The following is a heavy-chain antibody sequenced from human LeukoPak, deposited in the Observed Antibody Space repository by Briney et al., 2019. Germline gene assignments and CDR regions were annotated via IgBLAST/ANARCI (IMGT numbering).Heavy chain of an antibody. V-gene: IGHV1-8*01. CDR3: ARGGTPSPAAIWHDAFDI. CDR2: MNPNSGNT. D-gene: IGHD2-2*02. CDR1: GYTFTSYD. J-gene: IGHJ3*02. Sequence: VASVKVSCKASGYTFTSYDINWVRQATGQGLEWMGWMNPNSGNTGYAQKFQGRVTMTRNTSISTAYMELSSLRSEDTAVYYCARGGTPSPAAIWHDAFDIWGQGTMVTVPS.